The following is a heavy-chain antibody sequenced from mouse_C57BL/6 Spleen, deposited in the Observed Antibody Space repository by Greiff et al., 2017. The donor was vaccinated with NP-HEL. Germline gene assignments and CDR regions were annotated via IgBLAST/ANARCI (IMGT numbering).Heavy chain of an antibody. V-gene: IGHV10-1*01. CDR2: IRSKSNNYAT. J-gene: IGHJ2*01. D-gene: IGHD2-5*01. CDR1: GFSFNTYA. CDR3: VRGGSNYGFDY. Sequence: EVQRVESGGGLVQPKGSLKLSCAASGFSFNTYAMNWVRQAPGKGLEWVARIRSKSNNYATYYADSVKDRFTISRDDSESMLYLQMNNLKTEDTAMYYCVRGGSNYGFDYWGQGTTLTVSS.